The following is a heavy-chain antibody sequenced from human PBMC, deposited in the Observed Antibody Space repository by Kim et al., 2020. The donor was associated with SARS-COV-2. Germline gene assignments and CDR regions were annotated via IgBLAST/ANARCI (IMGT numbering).Heavy chain of an antibody. CDR1: GYTFTSYG. J-gene: IGHJ4*02. V-gene: IGHV1-18*04. Sequence: ASVKVSCKASGYTFTSYGISWVRQAPGQGLEWMGWISAYNGNTNYAQKLRGRVTMTTDTSTSTAYMELRSLRSDDTAVYYCARDQGYIVATIWDYWGQGTLVTVSS. D-gene: IGHD5-12*01. CDR2: ISAYNGNT. CDR3: ARDQGYIVATIWDY.